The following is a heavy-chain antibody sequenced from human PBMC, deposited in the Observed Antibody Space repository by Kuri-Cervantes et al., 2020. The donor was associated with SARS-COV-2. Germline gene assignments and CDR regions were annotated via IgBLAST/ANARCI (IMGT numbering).Heavy chain of an antibody. J-gene: IGHJ5*02. V-gene: IGHV3-23*01. CDR3: AKAGGVEIPAVTNWFDP. CDR1: GCPFSDYA. CDR2: IGGSGGNT. Sequence: LSLTYAVTGCPFSDYAMSWVRQAPGKGLEWVSGIGGSGGNTYYADSVKGRFTISRDNSKNTLYLQMTSLSAGDTAIYYCAKAGGVEIPAVTNWFDPWGQGTLVTVSS. D-gene: IGHD2-2*01.